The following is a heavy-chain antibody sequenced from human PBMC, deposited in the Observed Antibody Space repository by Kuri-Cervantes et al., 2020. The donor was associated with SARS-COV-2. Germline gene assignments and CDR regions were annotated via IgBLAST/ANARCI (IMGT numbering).Heavy chain of an antibody. CDR2: IYYSGST. D-gene: IGHD3-22*01. CDR1: GGSISSYY. Sequence: GSLRLSCTVSGGSISSYYWSWIRQPPGKGLEWIGYIYYSGSTNYNPSLKSRVTISVDTSKNQFSLKLSSVTAADTAVYYCASPLGSSGYYYAYWGQGTLVTVSS. J-gene: IGHJ4*02. V-gene: IGHV4-59*08. CDR3: ASPLGSSGYYYAY.